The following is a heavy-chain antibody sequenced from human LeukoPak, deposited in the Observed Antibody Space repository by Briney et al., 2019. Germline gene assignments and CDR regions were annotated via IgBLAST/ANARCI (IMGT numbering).Heavy chain of an antibody. CDR2: IKQGGSEK. CDR3: ARDAYRGRYFDF. J-gene: IGHJ4*02. CDR1: GFIFNNYW. V-gene: IGHV3-7*01. D-gene: IGHD4-11*01. Sequence: PGGSLRLSCAASGFIFNNYWMSWVRQAPGKGLEWVANIKQGGSEKYYVDSVKGRFTISRDSAKNSVYLQMNSLRAEDTAVYYCARDAYRGRYFDFWGQGSLVTVSS.